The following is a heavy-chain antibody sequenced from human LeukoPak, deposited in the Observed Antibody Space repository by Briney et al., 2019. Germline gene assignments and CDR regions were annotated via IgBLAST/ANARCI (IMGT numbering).Heavy chain of an antibody. CDR1: ARSISSYY. CDR3: ARHVRYYGILTGLTSYYFDY. CDR2: IYYSGSN. D-gene: IGHD3-9*01. Sequence: SETLSLTCTVSARSISSYYWGWIRQPPGKGREWIGYIYYSGSNTYNTCLKSRVTISGDTSKNQFSLKLSSVPAANTAVYYCARHVRYYGILTGLTSYYFDYWGQGTLVTVSS. V-gene: IGHV4-59*08. J-gene: IGHJ4*02.